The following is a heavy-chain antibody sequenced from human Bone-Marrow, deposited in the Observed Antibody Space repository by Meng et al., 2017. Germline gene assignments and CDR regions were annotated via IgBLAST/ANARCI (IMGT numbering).Heavy chain of an antibody. J-gene: IGHJ3*02. V-gene: IGHV3-48*04. CDR3: ARKYYDFWSGYYSRRRAVGAFDI. CDR1: GFTFSSYW. D-gene: IGHD3-3*01. CDR2: ISSSGSTI. Sequence: GESLKISCAASGFTFSSYWMSWVRQAPGKGLEWVSYISSSGSTIYYADSVKGRFTISRDNAKNSLYLQMNSLRAEDTAVYYCARKYYDFWSGYYSRRRAVGAFDIWGQGTMVTVSS.